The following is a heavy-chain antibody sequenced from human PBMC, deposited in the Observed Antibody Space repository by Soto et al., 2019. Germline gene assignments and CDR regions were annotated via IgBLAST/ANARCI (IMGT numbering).Heavy chain of an antibody. Sequence: ASVKVSCKASGYTFNNYGITWVRQAPGQGLEWMGWTSAYNGNTNYAQNLQGRVIMTTDTSTSTAYMELRGLRSDDTAVYYCARERTVAGNDYWGQGTLVTVSS. CDR1: GYTFNNYG. CDR3: ARERTVAGNDY. D-gene: IGHD6-19*01. V-gene: IGHV1-18*01. J-gene: IGHJ4*02. CDR2: TSAYNGNT.